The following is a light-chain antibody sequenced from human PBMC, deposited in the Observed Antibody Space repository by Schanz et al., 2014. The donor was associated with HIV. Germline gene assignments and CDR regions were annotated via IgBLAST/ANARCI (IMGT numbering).Light chain of an antibody. V-gene: IGKV3-20*01. CDR2: GAS. CDR3: QQYNSAPRT. CDR1: QTVSSSS. Sequence: EIVLTQSPGTLSLSPGERVTLSCRASQTVSSSSLAWYQQKPGQAPRLLIYGASTRATGIPGRFSGSGSGTEFTLTISSLQPEDVATYYCQQYNSAPRTFGQGTKVEI. J-gene: IGKJ1*01.